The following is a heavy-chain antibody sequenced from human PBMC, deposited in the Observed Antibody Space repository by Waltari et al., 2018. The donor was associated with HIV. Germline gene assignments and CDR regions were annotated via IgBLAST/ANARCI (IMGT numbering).Heavy chain of an antibody. CDR2: IRGGGET. V-gene: IGHV3-23*01. J-gene: IGHJ3*01. CDR1: GFILTDFS. Sequence: QLLESGGGLVEPGGSLRRSCAASGFILTDFSMDWLRQAPGKGLEWVSAIRGGGETFYADSVNGRFTISRDNSKNTLYLQMNSLRADDAAVYYCVKDSGRAADVFDLWGQGTMVTVSS. D-gene: IGHD3-10*01. CDR3: VKDSGRAADVFDL.